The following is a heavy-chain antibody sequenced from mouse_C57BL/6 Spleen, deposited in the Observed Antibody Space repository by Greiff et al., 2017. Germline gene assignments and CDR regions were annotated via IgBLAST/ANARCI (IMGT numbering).Heavy chain of an antibody. CDR3: ERPYYGSSYWYFDV. CDR1: GFTFSDYG. Sequence: EVQLVESGGGLVKPGGSLQLSCAASGFTFSDYGMHWVRQAPEKGLEWVAYISSGSSTIYYADQVKGRFTISRDNAKNTLFLQMTSLRSEDTARYYGERPYYGSSYWYFDVWGTGTTVTVSS. D-gene: IGHD1-1*01. J-gene: IGHJ1*03. V-gene: IGHV5-17*01. CDR2: ISSGSSTI.